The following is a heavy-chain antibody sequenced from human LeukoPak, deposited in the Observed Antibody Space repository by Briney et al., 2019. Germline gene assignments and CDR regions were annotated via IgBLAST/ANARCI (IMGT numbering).Heavy chain of an antibody. Sequence: GGSLRISCAASGFTFSSYAMHWVRQAPGKGLEYVSAISSSGDSTYYANSVRGRFTISRDNSKNTLYLEMGSLRAEDTAVYYCASSYGSNKNPFEYWGQGTLVTVSS. CDR1: GFTFSSYA. V-gene: IGHV3-64*01. CDR2: ISSSGDST. J-gene: IGHJ4*02. D-gene: IGHD4-23*01. CDR3: ASSYGSNKNPFEY.